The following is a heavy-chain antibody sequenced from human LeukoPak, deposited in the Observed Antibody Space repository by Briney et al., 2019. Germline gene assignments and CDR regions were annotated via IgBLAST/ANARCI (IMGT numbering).Heavy chain of an antibody. D-gene: IGHD3-10*01. CDR2: INRDGSKK. CDR1: GSPFSSYW. J-gene: IGHJ4*02. Sequence: GGSLRLSCAASGSPFSSYWMNWVRQAQGKGLEWVANINRDGSKKYYVDSVKGRFTISRDNAKNSLYLQMNSLRAEDAAVYYCVREIFGLDYWGQGTLVTVSS. V-gene: IGHV3-7*01. CDR3: VREIFGLDY.